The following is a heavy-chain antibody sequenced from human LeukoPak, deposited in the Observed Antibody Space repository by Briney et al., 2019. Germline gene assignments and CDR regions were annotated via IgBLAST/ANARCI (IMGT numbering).Heavy chain of an antibody. J-gene: IGHJ4*02. CDR3: ARVGYTSGWYYFDY. Sequence: GGSLRLSCVASGFTFSTYEMIWVRQAPGKGLEWVARIIVSGSTMYYADSVKGRFTISRDNAKNSLYLQMNSLRAEDTAIYYCARVGYTSGWYYFDYWGQGTLVTVSS. CDR1: GFTFSTYE. D-gene: IGHD6-19*01. V-gene: IGHV3-48*03. CDR2: IIVSGSTM.